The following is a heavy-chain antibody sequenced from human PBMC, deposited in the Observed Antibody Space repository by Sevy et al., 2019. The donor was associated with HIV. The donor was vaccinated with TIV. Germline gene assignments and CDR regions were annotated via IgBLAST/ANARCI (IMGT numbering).Heavy chain of an antibody. V-gene: IGHV3-48*01. D-gene: IGHD3-10*01. CDR3: AKDLLSKLGSYYNEKPDYYYYGMDV. Sequence: GGSLRLSCAASGFTFSSYSMNWVRQAPGKGLEWVSYISSSSSTIYYADSVKGRFTISRDNAKNSLYLQMNSLRAEDTAMYYCAKDLLSKLGSYYNEKPDYYYYGMDVWGQGTTVTVSS. CDR1: GFTFSSYS. CDR2: ISSSSSTI. J-gene: IGHJ6*02.